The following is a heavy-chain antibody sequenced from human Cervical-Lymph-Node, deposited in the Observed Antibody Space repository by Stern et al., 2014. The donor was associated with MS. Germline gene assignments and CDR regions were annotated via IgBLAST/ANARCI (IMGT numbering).Heavy chain of an antibody. D-gene: IGHD2-21*01. J-gene: IGHJ4*02. Sequence: QVQLQESGPGLVKPSQTLSLTCSVSGGSISRGGYYWSWIRQHPGKGLEYIGHIYYSGNTYYNPSLKSRVTISIDTSKNQFSLKLRSVTAADTAVYYCARVGLVSALIDYWGQGTLVTVSS. CDR3: ARVGLVSALIDY. V-gene: IGHV4-31*03. CDR2: IYYSGNT. CDR1: GGSISRGGYY.